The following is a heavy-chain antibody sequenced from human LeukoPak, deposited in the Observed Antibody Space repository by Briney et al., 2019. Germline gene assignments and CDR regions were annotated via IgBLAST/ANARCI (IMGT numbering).Heavy chain of an antibody. V-gene: IGHV4-39*01. CDR3: ASPYYDFWSGHQNFYYYYMDV. J-gene: IGHJ6*03. D-gene: IGHD3-3*01. CDR1: GGSISSSSYY. CDR2: IYYSGST. Sequence: SETLSLTCTVAGGSISSSSYYWGWVRQPPRKWLEWIGSIYYSGSTYYNPSLKSRVTISVDTSKNQFSLKLSSVTAADTAVYYCASPYYDFWSGHQNFYYYYMDVWGKGTTVTVSS.